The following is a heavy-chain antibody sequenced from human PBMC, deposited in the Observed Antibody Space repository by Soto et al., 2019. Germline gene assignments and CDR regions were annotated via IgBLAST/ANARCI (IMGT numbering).Heavy chain of an antibody. J-gene: IGHJ6*02. D-gene: IGHD2-2*01. CDR3: ARGGVVVVPAAVKVFYYYYGMDV. V-gene: IGHV4-34*01. CDR2: INHSGST. Sequence: SETLSLTCAVYGGSFSGYYWSWIRQPPGKGLEWIGEINHSGSTNYNPSLKSRVTISVDTSKNQFSLKLSSVTAADTAVYYCARGGVVVVPAAVKVFYYYYGMDVWGQGTTVTVSS. CDR1: GGSFSGYY.